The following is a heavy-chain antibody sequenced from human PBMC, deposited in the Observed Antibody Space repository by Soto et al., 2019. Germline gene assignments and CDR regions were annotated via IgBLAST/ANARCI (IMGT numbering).Heavy chain of an antibody. CDR2: IYYSGST. Sequence: SETLSLTCTVSGGSIGSYYWSWIRQPPGKGLEWIGYIYYSGSTNYNPSLKSRVTISVDTSKNQFSLKLSSVTAADTAVYYCARELGMITFGGVIPNQFAYWGQGTLVTVSS. CDR1: GGSIGSYY. D-gene: IGHD3-16*02. CDR3: ARELGMITFGGVIPNQFAY. V-gene: IGHV4-59*01. J-gene: IGHJ4*02.